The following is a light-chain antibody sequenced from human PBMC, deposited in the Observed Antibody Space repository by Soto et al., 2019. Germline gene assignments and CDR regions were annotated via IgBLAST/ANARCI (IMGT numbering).Light chain of an antibody. J-gene: IGLJ1*01. V-gene: IGLV2-23*02. Sequence: QSVLTQPASVSGSPGQAITISCTGTSSDIGSYNFVSWYQHHPGKAPKLMIFEVSKRPSGVSYRFSGSKSGNAASLSISGLQAEDEADYFCCSYAGSSTPSFVFGTGTKVTVL. CDR1: SSDIGSYNF. CDR3: CSYAGSSTPSFV. CDR2: EVS.